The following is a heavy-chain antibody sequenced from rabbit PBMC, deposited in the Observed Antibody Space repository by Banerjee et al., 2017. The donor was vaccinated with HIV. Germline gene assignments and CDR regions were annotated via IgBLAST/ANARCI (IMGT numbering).Heavy chain of an antibody. V-gene: IGHV1S45*01. D-gene: IGHD2-1*01. CDR1: GFDLSSYYY. J-gene: IGHJ4*01. Sequence: QEQLEESGGGLVKPEGSLTLTCKASGFDLSSYYYICWVRQAPGKGLEWIGCINTSSGNTVYASWAKGRFTISKTSSTTVTLQMTSLTAADTATYFCARFRDGDNSGDLWGPGTLVTVS. CDR2: INTSSGNT. CDR3: ARFRDGDNSGDL.